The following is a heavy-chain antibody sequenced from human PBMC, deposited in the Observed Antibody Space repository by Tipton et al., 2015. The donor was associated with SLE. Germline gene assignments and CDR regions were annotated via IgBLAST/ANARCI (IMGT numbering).Heavy chain of an antibody. D-gene: IGHD1-14*01. CDR3: ARRTPTVRYFDAFDI. CDR2: ISSSGSTI. V-gene: IGHV3-11*01. J-gene: IGHJ3*02. Sequence: SLRLSCAASGFTFSDYYMSWIRQAPGKGLEWVSYISSSGSTIYYADSVKGRFTISRDNAKNSLYLQMNSLRAEDTAVYYCARRTPTVRYFDAFDIWGQGTMVTVSS. CDR1: GFTFSDYY.